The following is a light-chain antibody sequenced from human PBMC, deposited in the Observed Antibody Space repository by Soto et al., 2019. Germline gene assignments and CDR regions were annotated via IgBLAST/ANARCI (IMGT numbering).Light chain of an antibody. CDR3: QQANSTPRT. J-gene: IGKJ1*01. CDR2: AAS. CDR1: QGISNW. V-gene: IGKV1-12*01. Sequence: DIQMTQSPSSVSASVGDRVTISCRASQGISNWLAWYQQKPGKAPKPLIYAASGLQSGVPSRFSGRGSGTDFTLTITSLQPEDFAAYYCQQANSTPRTFGQGTKVDIK.